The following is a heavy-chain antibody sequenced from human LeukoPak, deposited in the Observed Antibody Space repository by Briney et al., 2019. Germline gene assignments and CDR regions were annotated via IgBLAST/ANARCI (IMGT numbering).Heavy chain of an antibody. J-gene: IGHJ6*03. D-gene: IGHD6-13*01. CDR1: GFTFSSYA. CDR3: AKESGYISSSIYYYYYMDV. V-gene: IGHV3-23*01. Sequence: GGSLRLSCAASGFTFSSYAMSWVRQAPGKGLEWVSAISGSGGSTYYADSVKGRFTISRDNSKNTLYLQMNSLRAEDTAVYYCAKESGYISSSIYYYYYMDVWGKGTTVTVSS. CDR2: ISGSGGST.